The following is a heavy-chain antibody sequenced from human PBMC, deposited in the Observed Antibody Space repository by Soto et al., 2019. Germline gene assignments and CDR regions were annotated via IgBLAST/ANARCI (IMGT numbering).Heavy chain of an antibody. J-gene: IGHJ6*02. V-gene: IGHV1-18*01. D-gene: IGHD4-17*01. Sequence: QVQLVQSGAEVKKPGASVKVSCKASGYTFTSYGISWVRQAPGQGLEWMGWIIAYNGNTNYAQKLQGRVTMTTDTSTSKAYRELRSLRSDDTAVYYCSRDLSATVVTNPLGDYYYGMDVWGQGTTVTVSS. CDR1: GYTFTSYG. CDR3: SRDLSATVVTNPLGDYYYGMDV. CDR2: IIAYNGNT.